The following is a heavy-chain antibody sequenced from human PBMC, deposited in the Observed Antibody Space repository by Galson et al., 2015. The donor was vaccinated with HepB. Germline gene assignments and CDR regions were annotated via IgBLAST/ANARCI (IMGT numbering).Heavy chain of an antibody. CDR2: INGGNGNT. V-gene: IGHV1-3*01. J-gene: IGHJ5*02. Sequence: SVKVSCKASGYIFSSYAMHWVRQAPGQRLEWMGWINGGNGNTKYSQNFQGRVTITRDTSASTAYMELSSLRSEDTAVYYCARDWGGFQGLIINWFDPWGQGTLVTVSS. CDR1: GYIFSSYA. CDR3: ARDWGGFQGLIINWFDP. D-gene: IGHD3-10*01.